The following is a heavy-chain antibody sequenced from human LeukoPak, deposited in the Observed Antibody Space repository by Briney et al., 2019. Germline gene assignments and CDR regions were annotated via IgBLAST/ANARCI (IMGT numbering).Heavy chain of an antibody. D-gene: IGHD3-10*01. CDR2: INPNSGGT. Sequence: ASVKVSCKASGYTFTGFYMHWVRQAPGQGLEWMGWINPNSGGTNNAQKFQGRVTMTRDTSISTAYMELSRLRSDDTAIYYCARVRPVRGIDWFDPWGQGTLVTVSS. CDR3: ARVRPVRGIDWFDP. V-gene: IGHV1-2*02. J-gene: IGHJ5*02. CDR1: GYTFTGFY.